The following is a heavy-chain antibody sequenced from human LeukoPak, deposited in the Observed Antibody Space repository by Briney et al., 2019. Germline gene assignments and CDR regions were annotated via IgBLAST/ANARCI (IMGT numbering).Heavy chain of an antibody. CDR1: GYIFTSYW. CDR2: IYPGDSDT. V-gene: IGHV5-51*01. CDR3: ARQRPHRHTPDY. J-gene: IGHJ4*02. Sequence: GESLKISCKGSGYIFTSYWIGWVRRLPGKGLEWMGIIYPGDSDTIYSPSFQGQVTISADKSISTAYLQWSSLKASDTAMYYCARQRPHRHTPDYWGQGTLVTVSS.